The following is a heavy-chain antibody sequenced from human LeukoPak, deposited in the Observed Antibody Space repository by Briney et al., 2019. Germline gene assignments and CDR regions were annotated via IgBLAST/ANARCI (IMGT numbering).Heavy chain of an antibody. V-gene: IGHV3-30*04. CDR1: GFTFSSYA. CDR2: ISYDGSNK. J-gene: IGHJ4*02. Sequence: GRSLRLSCAASGFTFSSYAMHWVRQAPGKGLEWVAVISYDGSNKYYADSVKGRFTMSRDNSKNTLYPQMNRQRAEDTAVYYGARNEARYGSGSYHDYWGQGTLVTVST. D-gene: IGHD3-10*01. CDR3: ARNEARYGSGSYHDY.